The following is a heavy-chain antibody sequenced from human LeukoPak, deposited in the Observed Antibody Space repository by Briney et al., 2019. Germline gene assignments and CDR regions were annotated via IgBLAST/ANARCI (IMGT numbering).Heavy chain of an antibody. CDR1: GFTFSSYG. Sequence: GGSLRLSCAASGFTFSSYGMQWVRQAPGKGLEWVAVISSDGSNKYYADSVKGRFTISRDISKSMIYLQMNSLRAEDTAVYYCAELGITMIGGVWGKGTTVTISS. V-gene: IGHV3-30*18. CDR3: AELGITMIGGV. J-gene: IGHJ6*04. D-gene: IGHD3-10*02. CDR2: ISSDGSNK.